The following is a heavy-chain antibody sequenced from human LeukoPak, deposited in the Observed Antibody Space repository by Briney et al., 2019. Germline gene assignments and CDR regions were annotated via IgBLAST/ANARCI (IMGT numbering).Heavy chain of an antibody. CDR2: ISNSGST. D-gene: IGHD2-15*01. J-gene: IGHJ6*03. CDR3: GRDALVGYFSYYYMDV. Sequence: KPSETLPLTCTVSGGSVSSHHWTWIRQSPVKGLEWIGDISNSGSTSYNPSLKSRVTISIDTSKNQFSLKLSSVTAADTAVYYCGRDALVGYFSYYYMDVWGKGTTVTVSS. CDR1: GGSVSSHH. V-gene: IGHV4-59*02.